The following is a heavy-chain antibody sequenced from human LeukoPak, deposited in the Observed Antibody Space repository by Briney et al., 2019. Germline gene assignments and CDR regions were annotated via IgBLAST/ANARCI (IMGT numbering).Heavy chain of an antibody. J-gene: IGHJ4*02. D-gene: IGHD3-22*01. CDR2: INWNSGSI. CDR1: GFTFHDFA. CDR3: AKDPDYYYDSSGYYFDS. V-gene: IGHV3-9*01. Sequence: GGSLRLSCATSGFTFHDFAMHWVRQAPGKGLEWVSGINWNSGSIGYADSVKGRFTISRDNAKNFLYLQMNNLRPEDTAFYYCAKDPDYYYDSSGYYFDSWGQGTLVTVSS.